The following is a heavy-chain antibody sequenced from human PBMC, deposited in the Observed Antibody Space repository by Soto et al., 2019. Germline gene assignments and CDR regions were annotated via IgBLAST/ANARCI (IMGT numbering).Heavy chain of an antibody. D-gene: IGHD1-20*01. J-gene: IGHJ5*01. CDR3: AKDAVPYNGKWDWFDS. CDR1: RFRFSDFA. V-gene: IGHV3-23*01. CDR2: IGGLGSDT. Sequence: DVQLLESGGGLVQPGGSLTLSWAASRFRFSDFAMSWVRQAPGKGLEWVSSIGGLGSDTYYADPVKGRFTISRDNSKSTLYLQMDGLRDEDTAVYYCAKDAVPYNGKWDWFDSWGQGTLVIVS.